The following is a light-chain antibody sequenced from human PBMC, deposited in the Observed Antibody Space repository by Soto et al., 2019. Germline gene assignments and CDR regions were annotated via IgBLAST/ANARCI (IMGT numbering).Light chain of an antibody. CDR2: EVT. CDR1: TNDVGGYDY. V-gene: IGLV2-14*01. Sequence: QSVLTQPASVSGSLGQSITMSCSGTTNDVGGYDYVSWYQQHPGKDPKLVIFEVTYRPSGVSSRFSGSKSGNTASLTVSGLQAEEEGDYYCSSYTTSSTVVFGGGTKVTVL. CDR3: SSYTTSSTVV. J-gene: IGLJ2*01.